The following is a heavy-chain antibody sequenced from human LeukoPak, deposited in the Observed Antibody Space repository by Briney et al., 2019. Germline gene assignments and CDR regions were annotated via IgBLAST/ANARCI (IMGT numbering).Heavy chain of an antibody. CDR1: GGSISSYY. CDR2: IYYSGST. D-gene: IGHD1-26*01. Sequence: SETLSLTCTVSGGSISSYYWSWIRQPPGKGLEWIGYIYYSGSTNYNPSLKSRVTISVDTSKNQFSLKLSSMTAADTAVYYCARDPNSGSYPSGAFDIWGQGTMVTVSS. CDR3: ARDPNSGSYPSGAFDI. V-gene: IGHV4-59*01. J-gene: IGHJ3*02.